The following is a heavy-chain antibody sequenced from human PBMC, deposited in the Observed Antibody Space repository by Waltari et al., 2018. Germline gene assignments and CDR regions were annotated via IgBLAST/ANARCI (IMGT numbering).Heavy chain of an antibody. Sequence: VQLIESGGGWAKPGGYLRPPCAASGLPFGGDWLTGVRRAPGKGLEWVATIKKDGTGEAYVDSVKGRFIISRDNAKKLLFLQMNSLRAEDTAMYYCARWQWARNEFWGQGTVVTVSS. CDR3: ARWQWARNEF. D-gene: IGHD6-19*01. CDR2: IKKDGTGE. J-gene: IGHJ4*02. V-gene: IGHV3-7*03. CDR1: GLPFGGDW.